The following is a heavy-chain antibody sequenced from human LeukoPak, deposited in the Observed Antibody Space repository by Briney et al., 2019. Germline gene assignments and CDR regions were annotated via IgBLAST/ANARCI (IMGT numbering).Heavy chain of an antibody. D-gene: IGHD2-15*01. V-gene: IGHV3-23*01. Sequence: GGSLRLSCAASRFTFSSYAISWVRQAPGEGLEWVSGISNSGGSRNYADSVKGRFTISRDNSKNKLYLQMKSLRADDTAVYYCAKAPGYCSGGTCYDDWGQGSLVTVSS. CDR2: ISNSGGSR. CDR1: RFTFSSYA. J-gene: IGHJ4*02. CDR3: AKAPGYCSGGTCYDD.